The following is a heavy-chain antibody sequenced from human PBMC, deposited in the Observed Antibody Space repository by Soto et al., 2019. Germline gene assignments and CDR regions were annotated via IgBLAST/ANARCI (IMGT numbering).Heavy chain of an antibody. D-gene: IGHD2-15*01. CDR2: IYYSGST. Sequence: PSETLSLTCTVSGGSISSGGYYWSWIRQHPGKGLEWIGYIYYSGSTYYNPSLKSRVTISVDTSKNQFSLKLSSVTAADTAVYYCARDFGSCSGGSCYSGRFDPWGQGTLVTVSS. CDR3: ARDFGSCSGGSCYSGRFDP. V-gene: IGHV4-31*03. CDR1: GGSISSGGYY. J-gene: IGHJ5*02.